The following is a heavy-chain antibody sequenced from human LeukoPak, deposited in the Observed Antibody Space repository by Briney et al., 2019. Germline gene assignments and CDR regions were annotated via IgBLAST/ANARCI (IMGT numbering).Heavy chain of an antibody. D-gene: IGHD2-15*01. V-gene: IGHV1-18*01. J-gene: IGHJ3*02. CDR1: GYSFVGYG. CDR3: ARYSRASWAFDI. CDR2: FNPENGNT. Sequence: ASVKVSCKASGYSFVGYGITWVRQAPGQGLEWMGWFNPENGNTNYAQKVQGRVTMTADTSTSTSYMELRSLRSDDTAVYYCARYSRASWAFDIWGQGTMVTVSS.